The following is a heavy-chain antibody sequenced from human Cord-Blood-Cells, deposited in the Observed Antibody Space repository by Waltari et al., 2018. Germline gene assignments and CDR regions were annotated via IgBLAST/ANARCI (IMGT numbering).Heavy chain of an antibody. V-gene: IGHV4-39*01. D-gene: IGHD3-3*01. CDR2: IYYSGST. J-gene: IGHJ4*02. CDR3: ARLTLGLYDFWSGSHHYFDY. CDR1: GGSISSRSYY. Sequence: QLQLQESGPGLVKPSETLSLTCTVSGGSISSRSYYWGWIRQPPGKGLEWIGSIYYSGSTYYNPSLKSRVTISVDTSKNQFSLKLSSVTAADTAVYYCARLTLGLYDFWSGSHHYFDYWGQGTLVTVSS.